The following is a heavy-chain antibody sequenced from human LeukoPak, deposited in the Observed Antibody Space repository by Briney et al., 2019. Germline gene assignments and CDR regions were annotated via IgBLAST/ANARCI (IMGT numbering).Heavy chain of an antibody. Sequence: PSETLSLTCTVSGGSISPYYWSWIRQPPGKGLEWIGYIYYSGSTYYNPSLKSRVTISVDTSKNQFSLKLSSVTAADTAVYYCATRMRWLRAFDYWGQGTLVTVSS. CDR2: IYYSGST. D-gene: IGHD5-12*01. CDR3: ATRMRWLRAFDY. J-gene: IGHJ4*02. V-gene: IGHV4-59*08. CDR1: GGSISPYY.